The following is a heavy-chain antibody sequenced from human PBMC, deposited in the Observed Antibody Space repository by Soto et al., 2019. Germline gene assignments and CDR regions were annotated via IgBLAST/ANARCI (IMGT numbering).Heavy chain of an antibody. CDR3: ALSFAYSYGYQYNFDY. Sequence: QVQLVQSGAEVKKPGASVKVSCKASGYTFTSYAMHWVRQAPGQRLEWMGWINAGNGNTKYSQKFQGRVTITRDTYASTAYMDLSSLRSEDTAVYYCALSFAYSYGYQYNFDYRGQGTLVTVSS. CDR2: INAGNGNT. V-gene: IGHV1-3*01. CDR1: GYTFTSYA. D-gene: IGHD5-18*01. J-gene: IGHJ4*02.